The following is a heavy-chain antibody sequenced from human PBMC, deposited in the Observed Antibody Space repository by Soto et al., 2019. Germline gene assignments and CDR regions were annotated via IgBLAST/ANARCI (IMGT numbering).Heavy chain of an antibody. CDR3: ARDRTLRGVGAAELNLFDP. J-gene: IGHJ5*02. Sequence: GASVKVSCKASGYTFTSYAMHWVRQAPGQRLEWMGWINAGNGNTKYSQKFQGRVTITRDTSASTAYMELSSLRSEDTAVYYCARDRTLRGVGAAELNLFDPWGQGTLVTVSS. V-gene: IGHV1-3*01. CDR2: INAGNGNT. D-gene: IGHD1-26*01. CDR1: GYTFTSYA.